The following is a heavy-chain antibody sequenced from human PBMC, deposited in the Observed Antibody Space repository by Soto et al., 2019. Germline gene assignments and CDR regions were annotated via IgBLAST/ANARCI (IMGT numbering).Heavy chain of an antibody. CDR2: ISYDGSNK. J-gene: IGHJ4*02. CDR1: GFTFSSYG. V-gene: IGHV3-30*18. CDR3: AKDGPPRSVRRVPHTVIDY. D-gene: IGHD2-2*02. Sequence: PGGSLRLSCAASGFTFSSYGMHWVRQAPGKGLEWVAVISYDGSNKYYADSVKGRFTISRDNSKNTLYLQMNSLRAEDTAVYYCAKDGPPRSVRRVPHTVIDYWGQGTLVPVSS.